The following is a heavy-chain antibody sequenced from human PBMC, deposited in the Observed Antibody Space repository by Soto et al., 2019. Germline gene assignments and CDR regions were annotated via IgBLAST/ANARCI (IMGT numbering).Heavy chain of an antibody. CDR3: AKDRGCIDPFDY. V-gene: IGHV3-23*01. D-gene: IGHD5-12*01. Sequence: EVQLLESGGGLVQPGGSLRLSCAASGFAFSSYAMSWVRQAPGKGLEWVSSISGSTSGTYYADAVKGRFTISRDNSNNTLYLQMNRLRAEDTAVYYCAKDRGCIDPFDYWGQGALVTDSS. CDR1: GFAFSSYA. CDR2: ISGSTSGT. J-gene: IGHJ4*02.